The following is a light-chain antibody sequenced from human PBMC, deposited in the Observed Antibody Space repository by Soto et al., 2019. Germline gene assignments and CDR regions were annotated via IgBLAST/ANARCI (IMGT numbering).Light chain of an antibody. J-gene: IGKJ1*01. CDR3: QQYGSSRWT. CDR1: QTVGSAY. Sequence: EIVLTQSPGTLSWSPGERATLSCRASQTVGSAYLAWYQHKPGQAPRLLIYGTSSRATGIPDRISGSGSGTDFTLTISRLEPEDFAVYYCQQYGSSRWTFGQGTKVEAK. CDR2: GTS. V-gene: IGKV3-20*01.